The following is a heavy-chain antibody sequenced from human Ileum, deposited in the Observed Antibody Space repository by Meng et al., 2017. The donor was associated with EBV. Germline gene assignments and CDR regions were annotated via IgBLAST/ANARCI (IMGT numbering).Heavy chain of an antibody. D-gene: IGHD5-18*01. J-gene: IGHJ4*02. CDR3: ARWAFIYSYGFDN. Sequence: QASGPGLVKPSGTLSLTCAVSGGSITERNSWSWVRQSPGQGLEWIGEIYHNGGTNYNPSLKSRVTISVDKSKNEISLKLRSVTAADTAVYYCARWAFIYSYGFDNWGQGTLVTVSS. CDR1: GGSITERNS. V-gene: IGHV4-4*02. CDR2: IYHNGGT.